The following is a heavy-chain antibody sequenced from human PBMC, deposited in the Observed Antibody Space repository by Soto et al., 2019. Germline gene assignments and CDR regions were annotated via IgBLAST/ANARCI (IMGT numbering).Heavy chain of an antibody. D-gene: IGHD3-3*01. Sequence: ETLSLTCTVSGGSISSYYWSWIRQPPGKGLEWIGYIYYSGSTNYNPSLKSRVTISVDTSKNQFSLKLSSVTAADTAVYYCARTPPYYDFWSGYPGGPSWFDPWGQGTLVTVSS. V-gene: IGHV4-59*01. J-gene: IGHJ5*02. CDR2: IYYSGST. CDR3: ARTPPYYDFWSGYPGGPSWFDP. CDR1: GGSISSYY.